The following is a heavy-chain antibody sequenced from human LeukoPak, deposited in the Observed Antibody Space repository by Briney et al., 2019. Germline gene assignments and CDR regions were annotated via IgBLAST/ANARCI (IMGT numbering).Heavy chain of an antibody. D-gene: IGHD1-26*01. CDR3: AVSGSYSNPSDFDY. Sequence: GGSLRLSCAASGFTFSSYAMHWVRQAPGKGLEWVGRTRNKAKSYTTGYAASVKGRFTISRDNSKNSLYLQMNTLKTEDTAVYYCAVSGSYSNPSDFDYWGQGTLVTVSS. CDR1: GFTFSSYA. J-gene: IGHJ4*02. CDR2: TRNKAKSYTT. V-gene: IGHV3-72*01.